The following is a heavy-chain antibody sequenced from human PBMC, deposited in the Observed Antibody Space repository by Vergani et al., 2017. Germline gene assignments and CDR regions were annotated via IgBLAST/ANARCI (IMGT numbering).Heavy chain of an antibody. Sequence: QVQLQESGPGLVKPSQTLSLTCTVSGGSLSSGGYYWSWIRQHPGKGLEWIGYIYYSGSTYYNPSLKSRVTISVDTSKNQFSLKLSSVTAADTAVYYCARYEAMLSFHIDYWGQGTLVTVSS. V-gene: IGHV4-31*03. D-gene: IGHD2-2*01. CDR2: IYYSGST. J-gene: IGHJ4*02. CDR3: ARYEAMLSFHIDY. CDR1: GGSLSSGGYY.